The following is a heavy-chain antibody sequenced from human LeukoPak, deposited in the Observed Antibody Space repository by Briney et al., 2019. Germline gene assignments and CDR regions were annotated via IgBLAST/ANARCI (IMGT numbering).Heavy chain of an antibody. Sequence: SETLSLTSTDSGGSISSDYWSWIRQPAGKGLEWIGRIYTSGSTNYNPSLKSRVTMSVDTSKNQFSLKLSSVTAADTAVYYCARTGGSYGPGYYYYYMDVWGKGTTVTVSS. J-gene: IGHJ6*03. CDR3: ARTGGSYGPGYYYYYMDV. CDR1: GGSISSDY. CDR2: IYTSGST. D-gene: IGHD1-26*01. V-gene: IGHV4-4*07.